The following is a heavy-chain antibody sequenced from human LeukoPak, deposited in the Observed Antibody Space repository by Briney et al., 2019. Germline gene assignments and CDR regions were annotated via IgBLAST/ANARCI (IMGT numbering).Heavy chain of an antibody. V-gene: IGHV3-7*04. J-gene: IGHJ4*02. CDR1: GFTFNRHW. D-gene: IGHD2-21*01. CDR3: ARKAYDSDCFDF. CDR2: IKQYGSDR. Sequence: GGSLRLSCAASGFTFNRHWMTWVRQAPGKGLEWVANIKQYGSDRYYVGSVKGPFTISRDNAKNSLYMQMNNLRDEDTAVYYCARKAYDSDCFDFWGQGTLVTVSS.